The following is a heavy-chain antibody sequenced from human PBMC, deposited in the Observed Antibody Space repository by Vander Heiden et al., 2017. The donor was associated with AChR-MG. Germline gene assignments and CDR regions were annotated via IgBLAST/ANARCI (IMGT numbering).Heavy chain of an antibody. CDR1: GYTFTGYY. D-gene: IGHD2-2*01. CDR2: ITPSNGGT. J-gene: IGHJ4*02. Sequence: QVQLVQSGAEVKKPGASVKVSCRASGYTFTGYYIHWVRQGPGQVLEWLEWITPSNGGTHYAQKFQAGVNMTSDTYTTTAYLELTGLASADSAVYYCARGTRYGTPDYWGQGTLVTVSS. CDR3: ARGTRYGTPDY. V-gene: IGHV1-2*02.